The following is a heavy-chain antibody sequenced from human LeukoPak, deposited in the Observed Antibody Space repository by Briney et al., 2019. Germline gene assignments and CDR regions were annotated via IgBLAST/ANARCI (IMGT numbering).Heavy chain of an antibody. CDR3: GRDQARGPYGYDY. CDR2: TYYRSKWYN. J-gene: IGHJ4*02. CDR1: GDSVSSYSAA. D-gene: IGHD5-18*01. V-gene: IGHV6-1*01. Sequence: SQTLSLTCAISGDSVSSYSAAWNWIRQSPSRVLEWLGRTYYRSKWYNDYAVSVKSRITINPDTYKNQFPLQLNSVAPEDTAVYYCGRDQARGPYGYDYWGQGTLVTASS.